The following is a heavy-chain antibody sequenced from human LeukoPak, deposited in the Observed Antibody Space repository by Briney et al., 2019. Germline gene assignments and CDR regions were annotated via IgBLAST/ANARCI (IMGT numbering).Heavy chain of an antibody. CDR3: ARDVNMLKVGIQSPDVFDI. V-gene: IGHV1-18*01. D-gene: IGHD3-16*01. Sequence: ASVKVSCKASGYTFNTYGLAWVRQAPGQGLEWMGWTNPSTGSAEYAQKFQSRVTLTTDTSTSTAYLDLSSLRSDDTAVYYCARDVNMLKVGIQSPDVFDIWGQGTMLTVSA. CDR1: GYTFNTYG. J-gene: IGHJ3*02. CDR2: TNPSTGSA.